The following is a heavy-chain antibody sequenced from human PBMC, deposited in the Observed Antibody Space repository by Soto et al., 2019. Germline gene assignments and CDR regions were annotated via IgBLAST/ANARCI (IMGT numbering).Heavy chain of an antibody. CDR1: GGTFSSYA. D-gene: IGHD3-9*01. CDR3: ARRILTGRYYFDY. V-gene: IGHV1-69*13. CDR2: IIPIFGTA. Sequence: ASVKVSCKASGGTFSSYAISWVRQAPGQGLEWMGGIIPIFGTASYAQKFQGRVTITADESTSTAYMELSSLRSEDTAVYYCARRILTGRYYFDYWGQGTLVTVSS. J-gene: IGHJ4*02.